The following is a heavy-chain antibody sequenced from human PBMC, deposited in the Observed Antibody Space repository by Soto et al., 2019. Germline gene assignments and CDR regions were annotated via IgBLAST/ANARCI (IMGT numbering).Heavy chain of an antibody. CDR2: LWYDGSRT. J-gene: IGHJ4*02. D-gene: IGHD1-1*01. V-gene: IGHV3-33*01. Sequence: QVQLVESGGGVVQPGRSMRLSCAASGFSFSSYGMHWVRPAPGKGLEWVTVLWYDGSRTYYADSVKGRFTISRDTSQNMLYLQMNSLRDEDTAVYYCARGRPAAVSTLPFLDSWGQGTLVTVSA. CDR1: GFSFSSYG. CDR3: ARGRPAAVSTLPFLDS.